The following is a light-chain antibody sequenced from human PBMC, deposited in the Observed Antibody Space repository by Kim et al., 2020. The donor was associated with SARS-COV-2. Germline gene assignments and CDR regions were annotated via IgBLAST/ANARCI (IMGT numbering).Light chain of an antibody. J-gene: IGKJ4*01. CDR3: QQRKNWIT. CDR1: QSVGSY. CDR2: DAS. V-gene: IGKV3-11*01. Sequence: ETVLTQSPATLSLSPGERATLSCRASQSVGSYLAWYQQKPGQTPRLLIYDASNRATGIPARFSGSGSGTDFTLTISSLEPEDFAVYYCQQRKNWITFGGGTKVDIK.